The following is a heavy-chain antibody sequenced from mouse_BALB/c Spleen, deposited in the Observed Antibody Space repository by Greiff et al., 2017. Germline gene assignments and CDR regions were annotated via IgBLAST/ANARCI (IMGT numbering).Heavy chain of an antibody. Sequence: EVQLQQSGPGLVKPSQSLSLSCTVTGYSITSDYAWNWIRQFPGNKLEWVGYISYSGSTSYNPSLKSRISFTRDTSKNQFFLQLNSVTTEDTATYYCARNGNYGYAMDYWGQGTSVTVSA. D-gene: IGHD2-1*01. J-gene: IGHJ4*01. V-gene: IGHV3-2*02. CDR1: GYSITSDYA. CDR2: ISYSGST. CDR3: ARNGNYGYAMDY.